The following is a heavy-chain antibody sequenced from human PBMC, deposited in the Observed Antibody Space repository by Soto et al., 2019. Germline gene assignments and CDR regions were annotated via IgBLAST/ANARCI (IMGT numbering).Heavy chain of an antibody. Sequence: SQTLSLTCAISGDSVSSNSAAWNWIRQSPSRGLGWLGRTYYRSKWYNDYAVSVKSRITINPDTSKNQFSLQLNSVTPEDTAVYYCARQPGYGSGSYYSALDYWGQGTLVTVSS. CDR2: TYYRSKWYN. V-gene: IGHV6-1*01. CDR3: ARQPGYGSGSYYSALDY. CDR1: GDSVSSNSAA. J-gene: IGHJ4*02. D-gene: IGHD3-10*01.